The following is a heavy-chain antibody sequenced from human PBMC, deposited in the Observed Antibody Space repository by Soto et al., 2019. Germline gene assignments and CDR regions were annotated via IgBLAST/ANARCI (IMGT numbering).Heavy chain of an antibody. Sequence: SVKVSCKASGGTFSSYAISWVRQAPGQGLEWMGGIIPIFGTANYAQKFQGRVTITADESTSTAYMELSSLRSEDTAVYYCAREGGSGSYPDYYYYGMDVWGQGTTVTVS. CDR2: IIPIFGTA. D-gene: IGHD3-10*01. J-gene: IGHJ6*02. V-gene: IGHV1-69*13. CDR1: GGTFSSYA. CDR3: AREGGSGSYPDYYYYGMDV.